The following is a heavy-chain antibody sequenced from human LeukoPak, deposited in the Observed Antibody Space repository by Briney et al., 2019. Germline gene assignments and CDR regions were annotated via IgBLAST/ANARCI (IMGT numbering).Heavy chain of an antibody. V-gene: IGHV3-23*01. J-gene: IGHJ4*02. Sequence: GGSLRLSCAASGFTFSTYGMSWVRQAPGKGLEWVSGISGSGDNTHYADSVKGRFTISRDNSKNTLYLQMNSLRAEDTAVYYCARHLSGVTGYTYGRGIDYWGQGTLVTVSS. CDR3: ARHLSGVTGYTYGRGIDY. CDR2: ISGSGDNT. D-gene: IGHD5-18*01. CDR1: GFTFSTYG.